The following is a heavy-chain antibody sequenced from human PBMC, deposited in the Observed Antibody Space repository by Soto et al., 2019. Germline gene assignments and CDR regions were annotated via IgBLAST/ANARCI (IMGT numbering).Heavy chain of an antibody. CDR1: GFTFSSYA. CDR3: ARDREVWFGELGYYYYGMDV. Sequence: PGGSLRLSCAASGFTFSSYAMHWVRQAPGKGLEWVAVISYDGSNKYYADSVKGRFTISRDNSKNTLYLQMNSLRAEDTAVYCCARDREVWFGELGYYYYGMDVWGQGTTVTVSS. V-gene: IGHV3-30-3*01. CDR2: ISYDGSNK. J-gene: IGHJ6*02. D-gene: IGHD3-10*01.